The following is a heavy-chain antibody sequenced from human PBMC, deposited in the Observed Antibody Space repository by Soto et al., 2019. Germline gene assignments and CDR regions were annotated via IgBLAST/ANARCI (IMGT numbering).Heavy chain of an antibody. CDR2: IYYSGST. Sequence: SETLSLTCTVSGRSISSGDYYWSWIRQPPGKGLEWIGYIYYSGSTYYNPSLKSRVIISVDTSNNQFSLNLTSVTAADTAVYYCARVVGTISRINWFDPWGQGTLVTVSS. CDR3: ARVVGTISRINWFDP. J-gene: IGHJ5*02. CDR1: GRSISSGDYY. D-gene: IGHD3-10*01. V-gene: IGHV4-30-4*01.